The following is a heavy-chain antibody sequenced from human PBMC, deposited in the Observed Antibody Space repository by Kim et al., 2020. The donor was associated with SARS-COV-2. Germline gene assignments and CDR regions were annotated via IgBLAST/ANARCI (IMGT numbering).Heavy chain of an antibody. V-gene: IGHV5-10-1*01. J-gene: IGHJ6*02. Sequence: GESLKISCKGSGYSFTSYWISWVRQMPGKGLEWMGRIDPSDSYTNYSPSFQGHVTISADKSISTAYLQWSSLKASDTAMYYCARHVREVPGIAAAGTYYGMDVWGQGTTVTVSS. CDR2: IDPSDSYT. CDR3: ARHVREVPGIAAAGTYYGMDV. D-gene: IGHD6-13*01. CDR1: GYSFTSYW.